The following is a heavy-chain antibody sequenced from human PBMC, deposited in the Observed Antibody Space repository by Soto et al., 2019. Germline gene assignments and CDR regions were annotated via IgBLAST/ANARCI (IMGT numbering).Heavy chain of an antibody. D-gene: IGHD6-13*01. J-gene: IGHJ4*02. CDR1: GFPFSAEA. V-gene: IGHV3-30-3*01. CDR2: ISYDGNNK. Sequence: QVQLVESGGGVVQPGNSLRLSCAGSGFPFSAEAMHWVRQAPGKGLEWGAAISYDGNNKNHADSVKGRFTVSRDNSKKTLYLQIYSLRPEDTAVYYCARDYSSGWCLDYWGQGSLVTVSS. CDR3: ARDYSSGWCLDY.